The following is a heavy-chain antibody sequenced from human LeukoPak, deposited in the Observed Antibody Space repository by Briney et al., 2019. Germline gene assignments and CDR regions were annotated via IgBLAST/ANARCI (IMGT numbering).Heavy chain of an antibody. CDR1: GGSFSGYY. J-gene: IGHJ4*02. Sequence: PSETLSLTCAVYGGSFSGYYWSWIRQPPGKGLEWIGEINHSGSTNYNPSLKSRVTISVDTSKNQFSLKLSSVTVADTAVYYCARGGKGYYDFWSGYYPSYFDYWGQGTLVTVSS. CDR2: INHSGST. D-gene: IGHD3-3*01. V-gene: IGHV4-34*01. CDR3: ARGGKGYYDFWSGYYPSYFDY.